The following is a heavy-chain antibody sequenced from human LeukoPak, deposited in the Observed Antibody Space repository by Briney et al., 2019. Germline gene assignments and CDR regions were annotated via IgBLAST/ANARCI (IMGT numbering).Heavy chain of an antibody. CDR3: AKDLTSGFGMIGAFDI. CDR2: ISDSGGAT. V-gene: IGHV3-23*01. J-gene: IGHJ3*02. D-gene: IGHD3-16*01. Sequence: GGSLRLSCAASGFTFSSYAMSWVRQAPGKGLEWVSLISDSGGATYHADSVEGRFTISRDNSKNTLYLQMNSLRAEDTAVYYCAKDLTSGFGMIGAFDIWGQGTMVTVSS. CDR1: GFTFSSYA.